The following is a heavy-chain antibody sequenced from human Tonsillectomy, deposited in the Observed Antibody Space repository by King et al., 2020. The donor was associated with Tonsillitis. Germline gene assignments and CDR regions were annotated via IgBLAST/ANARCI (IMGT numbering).Heavy chain of an antibody. Sequence: QLQESGPGLVKPSETLSLTCSVSGYSISSGNYWGWLRQPPGRGLEWIGSIFHSGSTYYNTSVKSRVIISIDPSKNQFSLNLSSVTAADTAVYYCATLRGDSKLSWFEPWGQGPLATVSS. CDR3: ATLRGDSKLSWFEP. V-gene: IGHV4-38-2*02. D-gene: IGHD2-21*01. CDR2: IFHSGST. CDR1: GYSISSGNY. J-gene: IGHJ5*02.